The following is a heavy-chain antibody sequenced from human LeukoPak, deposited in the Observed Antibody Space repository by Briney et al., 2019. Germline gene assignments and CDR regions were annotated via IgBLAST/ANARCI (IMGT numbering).Heavy chain of an antibody. V-gene: IGHV4-34*01. CDR3: ARGRGGYYNSSGPAAFDY. CDR2: INHSGST. Sequence: SETLSLTCAVYGGSFSGYYWSWIRQPPGKGLEWIGEINHSGSTNYNPSLKSRVTISVDTSKNQFSLTLSSVAVADTAVYYCARGRGGYYNSSGPAAFDYWGQGTLVTVSS. CDR1: GGSFSGYY. D-gene: IGHD3-22*01. J-gene: IGHJ4*02.